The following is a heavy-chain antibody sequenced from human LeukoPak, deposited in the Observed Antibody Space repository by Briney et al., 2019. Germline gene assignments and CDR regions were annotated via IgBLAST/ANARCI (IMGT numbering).Heavy chain of an antibody. CDR3: ARQEYSSSWYSEYYFDY. Sequence: GASVKVSCKASGYTFTGYYMHWVRQAPGQGLEWMGWINPNSGGTNYAQKFQGRVTMTRDTSISKAYMELSRLRSDDTAVYYCARQEYSSSWYSEYYFDYWGQGTLVTVSS. J-gene: IGHJ4*02. CDR1: GYTFTGYY. D-gene: IGHD6-13*01. CDR2: INPNSGGT. V-gene: IGHV1-2*02.